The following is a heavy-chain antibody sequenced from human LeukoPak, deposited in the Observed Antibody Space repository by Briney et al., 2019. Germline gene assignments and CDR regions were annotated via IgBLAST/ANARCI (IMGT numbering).Heavy chain of an antibody. CDR2: FDPEDGET. D-gene: IGHD1-26*01. CDR3: APSLGRSPYYYYGMDV. CDR1: GYTLTELS. Sequence: ASVKVSCKFSGYTLTELSMPWVRQAPGKGLEWIGGFDPEDGETIYAQKFQGRVTMTEDTSTDTAYMELSSLRSEDTAVYYCAPSLGRSPYYYYGMDVWGQGTTVTVSS. J-gene: IGHJ6*02. V-gene: IGHV1-24*01.